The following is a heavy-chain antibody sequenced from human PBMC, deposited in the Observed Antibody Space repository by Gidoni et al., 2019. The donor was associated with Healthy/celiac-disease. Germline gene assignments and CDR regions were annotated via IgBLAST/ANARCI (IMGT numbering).Heavy chain of an antibody. CDR1: GFTFSSYW. CDR2: IKQDGSEK. V-gene: IGHV3-7*03. CDR3: ASLYYYDSSGERAFDI. J-gene: IGHJ3*02. D-gene: IGHD3-22*01. Sequence: EVQLVASGGGLVQPGGSLRLSCAASGFTFSSYWMSWVRQAPGKGLEWVANIKQDGSEKYYVDSVKGRCTDSRDNAKNSLYLQMNSLRAEDTAVYYCASLYYYDSSGERAFDIWGQGTMVTVSS.